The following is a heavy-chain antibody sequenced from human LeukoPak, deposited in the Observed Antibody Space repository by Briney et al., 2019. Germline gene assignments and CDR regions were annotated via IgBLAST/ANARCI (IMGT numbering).Heavy chain of an antibody. CDR2: ISAYNGNT. CDR1: GYTFTSYG. Sequence: ASVKVSCKASGYTFTSYGISWVRQAPGQGLEWMGWISAYNGNTNYAQKLQGRVTMTTDTSTSTAYMELRSLRSDDTAVYYCARGVPYCTNGVCSEGDFDYWGQGTLVTVSS. CDR3: ARGVPYCTNGVCSEGDFDY. D-gene: IGHD2-8*01. J-gene: IGHJ4*02. V-gene: IGHV1-18*01.